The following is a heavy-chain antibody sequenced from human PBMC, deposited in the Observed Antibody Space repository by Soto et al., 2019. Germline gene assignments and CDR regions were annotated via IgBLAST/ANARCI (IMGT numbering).Heavy chain of an antibody. D-gene: IGHD1-26*01. CDR2: ISAYNGNT. Sequence: VSSVKVSCKASGYTFTSYGISWVRQAPGQGLEWMGWISAYNGNTNYAQKLQGRVTMTTDTSTSTAYMELRSLRSEDTAVYYCATIDPGHSWGQGTRVTVSS. CDR3: ATIDPGHS. V-gene: IGHV1-18*04. J-gene: IGHJ4*02. CDR1: GYTFTSYG.